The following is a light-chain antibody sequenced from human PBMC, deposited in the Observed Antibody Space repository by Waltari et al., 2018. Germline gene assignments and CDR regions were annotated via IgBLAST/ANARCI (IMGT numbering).Light chain of an antibody. Sequence: QSALTQPASVSGSPGQSITISCTGTSNDVGGYGYVSWYQQYPGQAPKRIIYEVSYRPSGISTRFSGSKSGNTASLTISGLQAEDEADYYCSSHTATVPHVFGTGTRVTVV. CDR2: EVS. V-gene: IGLV2-14*01. J-gene: IGLJ1*01. CDR1: SNDVGGYGY. CDR3: SSHTATVPHV.